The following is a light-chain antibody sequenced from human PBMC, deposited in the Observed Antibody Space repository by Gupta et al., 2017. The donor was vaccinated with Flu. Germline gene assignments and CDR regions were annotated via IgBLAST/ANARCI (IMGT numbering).Light chain of an antibody. V-gene: IGKV1-8*01. CDR2: AAS. CDR3: QQYESYPPLT. Sequence: AIRMTQSPSSFSASTGDRVTITCRASQGISSYLAWYQQKPGKAPKLLIYAASTWQSGVPSRFSGSGFGKDFTLTISCRQSEDFATYYCQQYESYPPLTFGGGTKVEIK. J-gene: IGKJ4*01. CDR1: QGISSY.